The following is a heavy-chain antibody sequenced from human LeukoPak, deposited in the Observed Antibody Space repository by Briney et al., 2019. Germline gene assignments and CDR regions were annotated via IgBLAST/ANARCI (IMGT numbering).Heavy chain of an antibody. CDR1: GYTFTGYS. Sequence: ASVKVSCKASGYTFTGYSIHWLRQAPGQGLEWMGRINLKSGGTNYAQKFQARVTMTRETSISTAYMELSRLRSDDTAVYYCAREDSTGYSSLDYWGQGTLVTVSS. V-gene: IGHV1-2*06. J-gene: IGHJ4*02. CDR3: AREDSTGYSSLDY. CDR2: INLKSGGT. D-gene: IGHD3-22*01.